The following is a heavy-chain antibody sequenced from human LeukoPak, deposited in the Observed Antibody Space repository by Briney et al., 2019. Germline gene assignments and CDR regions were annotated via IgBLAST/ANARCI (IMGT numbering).Heavy chain of an antibody. Sequence: PGGSLRLSCAASGFTLSSYAMHWVRQAPGKGLEWVAVISYDGSNKYYADSVKGRFTISRDNSKNTLYLQMNSLRAEDTAVYYCARGYISSWYGEYFDYWGQGTLVTVSS. CDR3: ARGYISSWYGEYFDY. D-gene: IGHD6-13*01. J-gene: IGHJ4*02. CDR1: GFTLSSYA. V-gene: IGHV3-30-3*01. CDR2: ISYDGSNK.